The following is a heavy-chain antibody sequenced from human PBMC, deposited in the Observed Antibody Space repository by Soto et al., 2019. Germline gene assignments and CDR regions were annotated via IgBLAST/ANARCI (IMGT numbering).Heavy chain of an antibody. Sequence: SVKLSSKASGYTFTSYGISWVRQSPGQGLEWMGWISAYNGNTNYAQKLQGRVTMTTDTSTSTAYMELRSLRSDDTAVHYCASGPDYGDYLHDNWGQGTLVTVSS. D-gene: IGHD4-17*01. V-gene: IGHV1-18*01. CDR1: GYTFTSYG. CDR3: ASGPDYGDYLHDN. CDR2: ISAYNGNT. J-gene: IGHJ4*02.